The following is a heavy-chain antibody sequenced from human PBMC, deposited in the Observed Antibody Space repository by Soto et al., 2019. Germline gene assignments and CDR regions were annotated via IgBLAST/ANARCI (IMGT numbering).Heavy chain of an antibody. V-gene: IGHV4-59*01. CDR3: ARGTRALITSFFAY. Sequence: SETLSLTCSVSGDAISNYYWSWIRQTPGKGLEWIGCVHDSGSTDYNPSLKGRVTMSLHTSKSQFSLNLSSVTAADSATYYCARGTRALITSFFAYWGQGTPVTVSS. J-gene: IGHJ4*02. CDR1: GDAISNYY. CDR2: VHDSGST. D-gene: IGHD1-20*01.